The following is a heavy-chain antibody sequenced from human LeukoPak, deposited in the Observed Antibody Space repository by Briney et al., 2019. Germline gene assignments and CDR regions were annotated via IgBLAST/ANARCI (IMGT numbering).Heavy chain of an antibody. Sequence: GGSLRLSCAASGFTVDDYAMHWVRQAPGKGLEWDSLISWDGGSTYYADSVKGRFTISRDNSKNSLYLQMNSLRAEDTALYYCAKDGDSGSYHPSYWGQGTLVTVSS. D-gene: IGHD1-26*01. CDR3: AKDGDSGSYHPSY. CDR2: ISWDGGST. J-gene: IGHJ4*02. CDR1: GFTVDDYA. V-gene: IGHV3-43D*03.